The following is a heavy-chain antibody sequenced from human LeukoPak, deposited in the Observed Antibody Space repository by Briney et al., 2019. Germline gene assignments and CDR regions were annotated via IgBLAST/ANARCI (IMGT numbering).Heavy chain of an antibody. CDR3: ARGARIAAAAKYYYYCYMDV. Sequence: ASVKVSCKASGYTFTGYYMHWVRQAPGQGLEWMGWINPNSGGTNYAQKFQGRVTMTRDTSISTAYMELSRLRSDDTAVYYCARGARIAAAAKYYYYCYMDVWGKGTTVTVSS. CDR2: INPNSGGT. CDR1: GYTFTGYY. V-gene: IGHV1-2*02. D-gene: IGHD6-13*01. J-gene: IGHJ6*03.